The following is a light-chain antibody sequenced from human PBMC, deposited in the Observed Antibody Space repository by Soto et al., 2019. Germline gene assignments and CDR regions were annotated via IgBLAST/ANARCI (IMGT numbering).Light chain of an antibody. J-gene: IGLJ2*01. CDR3: CSYAGSSALL. CDR2: EGS. V-gene: IGLV2-23*01. Sequence: QSVLAQPASVSRSPGQSITISCTGISTDVGSHDLVSWYKHPPGKAPKLIIYEGSKRPSGVSNRFSGSKSGNTASLTISWLQAEDESDYYCCSYAGSSALLFGGGTKVTVL. CDR1: STDVGSHDL.